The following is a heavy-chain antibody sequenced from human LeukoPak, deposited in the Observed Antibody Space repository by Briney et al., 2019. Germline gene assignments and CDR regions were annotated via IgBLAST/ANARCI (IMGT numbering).Heavy chain of an antibody. D-gene: IGHD2/OR15-2a*01. V-gene: IGHV3-23*01. CDR3: ARRPGRLPLWAVPYYFDY. J-gene: IGHJ4*02. CDR1: GFTFITYG. Sequence: GGSLRLSCAASGFTFITYGMSWVRQAPGKGLEWVSGISGSGATTYYADSVKGRFTISRDNSKNTVYLQMNSLRAEDTAVYYCARRPGRLPLWAVPYYFDYWGQGTLVTVSS. CDR2: ISGSGATT.